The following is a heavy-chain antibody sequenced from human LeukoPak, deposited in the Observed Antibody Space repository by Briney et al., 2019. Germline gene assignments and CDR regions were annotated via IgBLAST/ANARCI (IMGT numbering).Heavy chain of an antibody. V-gene: IGHV3-15*01. J-gene: IGHJ4*02. CDR3: TTERNGIRGDFDY. CDR1: GFNFFNYN. D-gene: IGHD3-10*01. CDR2: IKSKTDGGTT. Sequence: GGSLRLSCTTSGFNFFNYNMNWVRQAPGKGLEWVGRIKSKTDGGTTDYAAPVKGRFTISRDDSKNTLYLQMNSLKTEDTAVYYCTTERNGIRGDFDYWGQGTLVTVSS.